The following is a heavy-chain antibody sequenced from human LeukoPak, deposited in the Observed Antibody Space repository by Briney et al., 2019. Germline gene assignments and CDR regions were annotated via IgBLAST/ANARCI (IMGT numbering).Heavy chain of an antibody. J-gene: IGHJ5*02. Sequence: SETLSLTCTVYGGSISSSSYYWGWIRQPPGKGLEWIGSIYYSGSTYYNPSLKSRVTISVDTSKNQFSLKLSSVTAADTAVYYCARDRFPAAGATWGQGTLVTVSS. D-gene: IGHD6-13*01. V-gene: IGHV4-39*07. CDR3: ARDRFPAAGAT. CDR2: IYYSGST. CDR1: GGSISSSSYY.